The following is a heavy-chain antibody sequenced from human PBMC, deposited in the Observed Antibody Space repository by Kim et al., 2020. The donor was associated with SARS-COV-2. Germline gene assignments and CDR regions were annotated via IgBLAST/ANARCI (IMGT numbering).Heavy chain of an antibody. D-gene: IGHD2-8*02. J-gene: IGHJ5*02. V-gene: IGHV4-39*01. Sequence: SETLSLTCTVTGGSISSRDYYWGWIRQPPGKGLEWIGSIYYTGTTYYNPSLKSRVTISVDTSKNQFSLQLSSVTDATVYYCARHGCTGGVCYFDPWGQGT. CDR1: GGSISSRDYY. CDR3: ARHGCTGGVCYFDP. CDR2: IYYTGTT.